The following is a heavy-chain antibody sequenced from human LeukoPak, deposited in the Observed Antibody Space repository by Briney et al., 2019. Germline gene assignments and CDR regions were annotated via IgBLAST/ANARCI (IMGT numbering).Heavy chain of an antibody. CDR1: GGSFSGYY. CDR2: INHSGST. J-gene: IGHJ4*02. V-gene: IGHV4-34*01. CDR3: ARGGDFLSGYYLIRAYYFDY. Sequence: SETLSLTCAVYGGSFSGYYWSWIRQPPGKGLEWIGEINHSGSTNYNPSLKSRVTISVDTSKNQFSLKLSSVTGLDAAVHYCARGGDFLSGYYLIRAYYFDYWGQGTLVTVSS. D-gene: IGHD3-3*01.